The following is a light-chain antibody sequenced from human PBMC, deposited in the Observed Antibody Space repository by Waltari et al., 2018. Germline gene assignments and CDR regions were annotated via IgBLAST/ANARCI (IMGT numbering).Light chain of an antibody. Sequence: QSALTQPPSVSGSPGQSVTLSCTGTSIDIRDENYFAWFQQYPGQAPNVYMFAVSERPSGVPDRFSGSNSGNTATLTISGTQALDEADYYCQAWDSTTRVFGGGTKLTVI. V-gene: IGLV2-11*01. CDR1: SIDIRDENY. CDR2: AVS. J-gene: IGLJ3*02. CDR3: QAWDSTTRV.